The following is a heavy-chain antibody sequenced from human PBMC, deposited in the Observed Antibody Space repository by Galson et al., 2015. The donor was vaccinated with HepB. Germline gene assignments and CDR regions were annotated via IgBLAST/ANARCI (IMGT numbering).Heavy chain of an antibody. CDR2: INPNSGGT. Sequence: SVKVSCKAPGYTFTSYSMHWVRQAPGQGLEWMGRINPNSGGTNYAQKFQGRVTMTSDTSISTAYMELSRLRSDDTAVYYCARERDGYSSVSASDYWGQGTLVTVSS. J-gene: IGHJ4*02. V-gene: IGHV1-2*06. D-gene: IGHD5-18*01. CDR1: GYTFTSYS. CDR3: ARERDGYSSVSASDY.